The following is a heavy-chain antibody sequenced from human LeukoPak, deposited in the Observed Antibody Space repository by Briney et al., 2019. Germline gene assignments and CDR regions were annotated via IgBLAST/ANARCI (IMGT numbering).Heavy chain of an antibody. V-gene: IGHV5-51*01. D-gene: IGHD1-26*01. J-gene: IGHJ4*02. CDR1: GYVFTSYW. Sequence: GESLKISCKGSGYVFTSYWIAWVRQMPGKGLEWMGIIYPGDSDTRYSPSFQGQVTISADKSISTAYLQWSSLKASDTAMYYCARRSGSFQGDYNFDYWGQGTLVTVSS. CDR3: ARRSGSFQGDYNFDY. CDR2: IYPGDSDT.